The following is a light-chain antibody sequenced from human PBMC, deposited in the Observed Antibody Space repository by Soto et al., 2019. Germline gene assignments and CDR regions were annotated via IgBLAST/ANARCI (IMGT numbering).Light chain of an antibody. J-gene: IGKJ2*02. CDR1: QSITTY. V-gene: IGKV1-39*01. CDR3: QQTYSTPRT. CDR2: AAS. Sequence: DIQMTQSPSSLSASVGDRVTITCRASQSITTYLTWYQQKPGKAPKLLIAAASTLQSGVPSRFSVSGSGTDFTLTLSSLQPEDIATYYCQQTYSTPRTFGQGTKLEIE.